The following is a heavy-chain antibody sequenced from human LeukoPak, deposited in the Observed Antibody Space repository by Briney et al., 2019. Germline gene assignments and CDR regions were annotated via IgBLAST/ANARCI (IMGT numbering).Heavy chain of an antibody. J-gene: IGHJ4*02. D-gene: IGHD5-24*01. V-gene: IGHV3-11*05. CDR1: GFIFSDYY. CDR3: ARASMRMATAGLVDY. CDR2: ISSSSSYK. Sequence: TGGSLRLSCEASGFIFSDYYMSWIPKAPGKGLEWVSYISSSSSYKNYADSAKGRFTISRDDPKNSLYLQMNSLRAEDTAVYYCARASMRMATAGLVDYWGQGTLVTVSS.